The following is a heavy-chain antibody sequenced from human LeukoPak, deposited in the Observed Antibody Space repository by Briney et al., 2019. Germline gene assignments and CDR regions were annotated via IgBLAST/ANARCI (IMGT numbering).Heavy chain of an antibody. Sequence: PGGSLRLSCAASGFTFSAYWMHWVRPAPGKGLVLVSRIYTDGTSTSYADSVKGRFTISRDNAKNTLYLQVNSLRAEDMAVYYCARDIGYCSGGSCYRFDYWGQGTLVTVSS. V-gene: IGHV3-74*01. D-gene: IGHD2-15*01. J-gene: IGHJ4*02. CDR3: ARDIGYCSGGSCYRFDY. CDR1: GFTFSAYW. CDR2: IYTDGTST.